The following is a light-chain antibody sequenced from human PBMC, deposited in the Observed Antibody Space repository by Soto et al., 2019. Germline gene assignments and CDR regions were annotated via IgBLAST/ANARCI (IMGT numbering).Light chain of an antibody. CDR3: QQYGSSPWT. CDR2: GAS. V-gene: IGKV3-20*01. Sequence: ENLFTQSPGTLSFFPGERAPPSRKASQTIRSNYLAWYQQRPGQAPRLLIYGASSRATDIPDRFSGSASGTDFTLTILRLEPEDFAVYYCQQYGSSPWTFGQGTKV. J-gene: IGKJ1*01. CDR1: QTIRSNY.